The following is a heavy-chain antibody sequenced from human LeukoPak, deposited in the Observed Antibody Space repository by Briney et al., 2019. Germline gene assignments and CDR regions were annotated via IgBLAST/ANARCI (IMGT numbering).Heavy chain of an antibody. J-gene: IGHJ4*02. CDR3: AKAGPMGGGLDRFDY. CDR1: GFIFSSYA. D-gene: IGHD3/OR15-3a*01. V-gene: IGHV3-23*01. CDR2: ISGSGGST. Sequence: GGSLRLSCAASGFIFSSYAMSWVRQAPGKGLEWVSAISGSGGSTFYADSVKGRFTISRDNSKNTLYVQMNSLRAEDTAVYYCAKAGPMGGGLDRFDYWGQGTLVTVSS.